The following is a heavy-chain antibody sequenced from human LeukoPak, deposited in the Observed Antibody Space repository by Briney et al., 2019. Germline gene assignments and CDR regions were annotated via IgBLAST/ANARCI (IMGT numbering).Heavy chain of an antibody. V-gene: IGHV3-53*01. CDR3: IVFGDSNH. CDR2: IHTSGDT. Sequence: GGSLRLSCAASGLTGSHNYVSWVRQAPGKGLEWVSAIHTSGDTCYADSVKGRFTISRDTSENTLYLQINSLRVEDTAVYYCIVFGDSNHWGQGTLVTVSS. CDR1: GLTGSHNY. J-gene: IGHJ5*02. D-gene: IGHD4-17*01.